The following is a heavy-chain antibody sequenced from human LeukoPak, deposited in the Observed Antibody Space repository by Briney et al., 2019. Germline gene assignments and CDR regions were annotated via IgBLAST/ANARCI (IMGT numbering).Heavy chain of an antibody. V-gene: IGHV1-69*05. J-gene: IGHJ6*03. CDR1: GGTFSSYA. D-gene: IGHD6-19*01. CDR3: ARRAVAGHYYYYMDV. CDR2: IIPIFGTA. Sequence: SVKVSCKASGGTFSSYAISWVRQAPGQGLEWMGGIIPIFGTANYAQKFQGRVTMTRDTSTSTVYMELSSLRSEDTAVYYCARRAVAGHYYYYMDVWGKGTTVTVSS.